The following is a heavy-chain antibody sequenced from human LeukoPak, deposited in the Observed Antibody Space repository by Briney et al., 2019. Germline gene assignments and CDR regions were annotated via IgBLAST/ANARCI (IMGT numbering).Heavy chain of an antibody. V-gene: IGHV4-61*01. J-gene: IGHJ4*02. Sequence: PSQTLSLTCTVSGGSISSGSYYWSWIRQPPGKGLEWIGYIYYSGSTNYNPSLKSRVTISVDTSKNQFSLKLSSVTAADTAVYYCARGEDYYDSSGPYNYFDYWGQGTLVTVSS. D-gene: IGHD3-22*01. CDR1: GGSISSGSYY. CDR3: ARGEDYYDSSGPYNYFDY. CDR2: IYYSGST.